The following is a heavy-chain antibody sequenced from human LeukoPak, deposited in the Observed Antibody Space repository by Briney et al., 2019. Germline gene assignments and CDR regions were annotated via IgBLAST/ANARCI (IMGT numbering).Heavy chain of an antibody. CDR2: INSDGSTT. D-gene: IGHD6-19*01. CDR3: AREDRKLSSGWYG. J-gene: IGHJ4*02. V-gene: IGHV3-74*01. Sequence: GGSLRLSCAASGFTFSSYWMHWVRQAPGKGLVWVSRINSDGSTTDYVDSVKGRFTISRDNAKNTLYLQMNSLRAEDTAVYYCAREDRKLSSGWYGWGQGTLVTVSS. CDR1: GFTFSSYW.